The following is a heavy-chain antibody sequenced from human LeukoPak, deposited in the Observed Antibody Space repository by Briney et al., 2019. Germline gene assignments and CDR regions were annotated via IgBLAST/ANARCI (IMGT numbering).Heavy chain of an antibody. CDR2: INHSGST. CDR1: GGSFSGYY. J-gene: IGHJ6*03. D-gene: IGHD2-2*02. CDR3: ARGRYCSSTGCYISYYYYMDV. Sequence: SETLSLTCAVYGGSFSGYYWSWIRQPPGKGLEWIGEINHSGSTNYNPSLKSRVTISVDTSKNQFSLKLSSVTAADTAVYYCARGRYCSSTGCYISYYYYMDVWGKGTTVTVSS. V-gene: IGHV4-34*01.